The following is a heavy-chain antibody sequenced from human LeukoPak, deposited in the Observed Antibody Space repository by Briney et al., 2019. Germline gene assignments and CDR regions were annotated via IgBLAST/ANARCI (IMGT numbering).Heavy chain of an antibody. J-gene: IGHJ4*02. CDR3: ASLTTGTRSRGNY. CDR1: GGSFSGYY. CDR2: INHSGST. Sequence: PSETLSLTCAVYGGSFSGYYWSWIRQPPGKGLEWIGEINHSGSTNYNPSLKSRVTISVDTSKNQFSLKLSSVTAADTAVYYCASLTTGTRSRGNYWGQGTLVTVSS. D-gene: IGHD1-1*01. V-gene: IGHV4-34*01.